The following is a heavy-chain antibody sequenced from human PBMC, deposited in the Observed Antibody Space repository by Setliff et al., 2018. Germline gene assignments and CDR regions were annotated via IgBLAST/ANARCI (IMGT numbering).Heavy chain of an antibody. J-gene: IGHJ4*02. CDR3: ARGPVMIVATGYFDY. D-gene: IGHD3-22*01. V-gene: IGHV4-61*02. CDR2: IYTSGST. CDR1: GGSISSGSYY. Sequence: SETLSLTCTVSGGSISSGSYYWSWIRQPAGKGLEWIGRIYTSGSTNYNPSLKSRVTISVDTSKNQFSLELSSVTAADTAVYYCARGPVMIVATGYFDYWGQGTLVTVSS.